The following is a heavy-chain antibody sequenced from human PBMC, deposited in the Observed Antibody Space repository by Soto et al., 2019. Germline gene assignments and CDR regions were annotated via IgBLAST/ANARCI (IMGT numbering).Heavy chain of an antibody. D-gene: IGHD7-27*01. V-gene: IGHV3-23*01. J-gene: IGHJ6*02. CDR1: GFTSSNYA. Sequence: EVQLLESGGGSVQPGGSLRLSCAASGFTSSNYAMSWVRQAPGKGLEWVSGISGSGGSTYYADSVKGRFIISRDNSKNTLYLQMNSLRAEDTAVYDCAKGLTGAPYYAMDVWGQGTTVTVSS. CDR3: AKGLTGAPYYAMDV. CDR2: ISGSGGST.